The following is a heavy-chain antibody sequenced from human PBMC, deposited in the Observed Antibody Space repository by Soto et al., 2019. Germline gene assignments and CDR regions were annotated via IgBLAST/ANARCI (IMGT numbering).Heavy chain of an antibody. CDR3: ATAAETTPGLFDS. CDR1: RASTSNYF. D-gene: IGHD1-1*01. J-gene: IGHJ4*02. V-gene: IGHV4-4*07. CDR2: VFGSGGT. Sequence: QVQLRESGPGLVKPSETLSLTCSVSRASTSNYFWNWIRQPAGKGLQWIGRVFGSGGTHYNPSLQSRVTISMDTSNNTFSLKLTSVTAADTAIYFCATAAETTPGLFDSWGQGTLVPVSS.